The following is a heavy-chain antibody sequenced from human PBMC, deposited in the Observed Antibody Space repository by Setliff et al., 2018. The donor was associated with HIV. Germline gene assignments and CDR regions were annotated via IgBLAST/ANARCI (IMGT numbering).Heavy chain of an antibody. J-gene: IGHJ3*02. CDR1: GYSISSGYY. CDR2: MFHSGRA. Sequence: PSETLSLTCAVSGYSISSGYYWGWIRQPPGKGLEWIGIMFHSGRAYYNPSLKSRLTISVDTSKNQFSLKLSSVTSADTAVYFCARVATGPESFDIWGQGTMVTVSS. V-gene: IGHV4-38-2*01. CDR3: ARVATGPESFDI. D-gene: IGHD3-9*01.